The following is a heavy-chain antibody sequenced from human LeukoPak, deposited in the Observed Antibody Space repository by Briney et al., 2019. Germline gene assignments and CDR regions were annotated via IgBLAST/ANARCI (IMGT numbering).Heavy chain of an antibody. V-gene: IGHV3-33*01. Sequence: GRSLRLSCAASGXTFSSYGMHWVRQAPGKGLEWVAGIWYDGNNKYYADSVKGRFAISRDNSKNTLYVQMNSLRAEDTAVYYCARDSCRGDCYPFDYWGQGTLVTVSS. CDR1: GXTFSSYG. J-gene: IGHJ4*02. CDR3: ARDSCRGDCYPFDY. CDR2: IWYDGNNK. D-gene: IGHD2-21*02.